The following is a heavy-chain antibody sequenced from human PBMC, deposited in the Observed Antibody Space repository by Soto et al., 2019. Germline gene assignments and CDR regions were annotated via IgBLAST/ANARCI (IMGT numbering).Heavy chain of an antibody. D-gene: IGHD1-1*01. V-gene: IGHV1-18*01. J-gene: IGHJ4*02. CDR2: ISAHNGNT. CDR1: GYGFTTYG. Sequence: QVHLVQSGAEVKKPGASVKVSCKGSGYGFTTYGITWVRQAPGQGLEWMAWISAHNGNTNYAQKLQGRETVTRDTSTSTAYMELRSLRSDDTAVYYCARGRYGDYWGQGALVTVSS. CDR3: ARGRYGDY.